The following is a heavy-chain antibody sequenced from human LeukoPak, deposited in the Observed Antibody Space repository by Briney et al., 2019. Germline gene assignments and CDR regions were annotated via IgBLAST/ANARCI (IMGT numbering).Heavy chain of an antibody. CDR1: GFTFSSNY. Sequence: GGSLGLSCAASGFTFSSNYMSWVRQAPGKGLVWVSVIYSGGSTYYADSVKGRFTVSRDNSKNKVYLHITSPRMHDTPVYYCSKKKPGNYGYDSGGQGTLVSVS. CDR2: IYSGGST. D-gene: IGHD3-9*01. V-gene: IGHV3-53*01. CDR3: SKKKPGNYGYDS. J-gene: IGHJ1*01.